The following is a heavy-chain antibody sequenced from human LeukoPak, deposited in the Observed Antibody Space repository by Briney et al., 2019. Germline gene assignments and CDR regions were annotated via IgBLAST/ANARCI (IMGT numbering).Heavy chain of an antibody. V-gene: IGHV3-30*04. D-gene: IGHD2-15*01. CDR2: ISYDGSNK. J-gene: IGHJ4*02. Sequence: GGSLRLSCAASGFTFSSYAMHWVRQAPGKGLEWVAVISYDGSNKYYADSVKGRFTISRDNSKNTLYLQMNSLRAEDTAVYYCARGCFLGGSCPLDYWGQGTLVTVSS. CDR3: ARGCFLGGSCPLDY. CDR1: GFTFSSYA.